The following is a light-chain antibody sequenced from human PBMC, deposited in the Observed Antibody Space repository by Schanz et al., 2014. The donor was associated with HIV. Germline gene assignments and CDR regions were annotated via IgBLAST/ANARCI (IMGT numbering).Light chain of an antibody. CDR2: KTS. CDR1: QTIGRL. J-gene: IGKJ1*01. Sequence: IQMTQSPSTVSASVGDRVTLTCRASQTIGRLLAWFQQKPGGAPKLLIYKTSTLESGVPSRFSGSGSGTEFSLTITSLQPDDFATYYCQQSSRYSWTFGQGTKVEIK. V-gene: IGKV1-5*03. CDR3: QQSSRYSWT.